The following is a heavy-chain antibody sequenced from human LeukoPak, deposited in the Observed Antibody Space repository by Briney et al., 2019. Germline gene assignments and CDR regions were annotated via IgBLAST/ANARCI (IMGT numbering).Heavy chain of an antibody. CDR1: GFTFSSYG. CDR3: AKKMGPKYGDFDY. V-gene: IGHV3-23*01. CDR2: VTDSGSNT. J-gene: IGHJ4*02. D-gene: IGHD2-2*01. Sequence: PGGSLRLSCTASGFTFSSYGLSWVRQAPGKGLEWVSSVTDSGSNTYYADSVKGRFTISRDNSKNVLYLQMNSLRAEDTAVYYCAKKMGPKYGDFDYWGQGTLVTVSS.